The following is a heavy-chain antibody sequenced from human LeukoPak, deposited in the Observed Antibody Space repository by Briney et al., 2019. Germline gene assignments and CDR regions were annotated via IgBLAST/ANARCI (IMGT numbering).Heavy chain of an antibody. CDR2: IYYSGST. Sequence: KPSETLSLTCAVYGGSFSGYYWGWIRQPPGKGLEWIGSIYYSGSTYYNPSLKSRVTISVDTSKNQFSLKLSSVTAADTAVYYCARSLSTVTTPRFYYYYYGMDVWGQGTTVTVSS. CDR1: GGSFSGYY. J-gene: IGHJ6*02. V-gene: IGHV4-39*01. CDR3: ARSLSTVTTPRFYYYYYGMDV. D-gene: IGHD4-17*01.